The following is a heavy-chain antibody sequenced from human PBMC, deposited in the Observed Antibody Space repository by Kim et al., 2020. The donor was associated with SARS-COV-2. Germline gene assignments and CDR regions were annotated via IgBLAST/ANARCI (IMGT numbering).Heavy chain of an antibody. CDR2: IGTAGDT. CDR3: ARMAHSGYDPPGPEYYYG. V-gene: IGHV3-13*01. CDR1: GFTFSSYD. J-gene: IGHJ6*01. Sequence: GGSLRLSCAASGFTFSSYDMHWVRQATGKGLEWVSTIGTAGDTYYPASVKGRFTITSENAKNSLYFQMNSLRAGDTAVYYCARMAHSGYDPPGPEYYYG. D-gene: IGHD5-12*01.